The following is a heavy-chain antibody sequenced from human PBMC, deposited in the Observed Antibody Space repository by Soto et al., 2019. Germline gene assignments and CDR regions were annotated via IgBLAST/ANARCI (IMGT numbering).Heavy chain of an antibody. J-gene: IGHJ4*02. V-gene: IGHV1-18*04. CDR1: GYTLSSFG. CDR3: ARDRTSSKYCAGDGGHYFGN. Sequence: ASVKVSCKTSGYTLSSFGITWVRQAPGQGLEWMGWISPYNGDTNYAQTLQGRFTMTTDTSTSTAYMELRSLTSDDTAVYYCARDRTSSKYCAGDGGHYFGNRGQGTLGSVGS. D-gene: IGHD2-21*02. CDR2: ISPYNGDT.